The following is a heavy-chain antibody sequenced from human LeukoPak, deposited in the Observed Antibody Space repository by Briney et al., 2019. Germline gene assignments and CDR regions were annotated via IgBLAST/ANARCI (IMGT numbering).Heavy chain of an antibody. CDR2: IYYSGTT. D-gene: IGHD3-3*01. J-gene: IGHJ6*03. V-gene: IGHV4-39*01. CDR1: SGSLSSSHYY. CDR3: ARQISDYYYYYIDV. Sequence: SETLSLTCTVSSGSLSSSHYYWDWIRQPPGKGLEWIGTIYYSGTTYYNPSLESRATISVDASKNQFYLMLNSVTAADTAVYYCARQISDYYYYYIDVWGKGTTVTVSS.